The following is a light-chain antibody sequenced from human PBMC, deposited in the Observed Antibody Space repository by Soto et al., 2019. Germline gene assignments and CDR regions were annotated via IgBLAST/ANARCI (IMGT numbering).Light chain of an antibody. CDR3: HQRQSWPRT. Sequence: EIVLTQSPATLSLSPVERATLSCMASQSVSSNLAWYRQKPGQAPRLLIYQTSIRAAGIPARFSASGSGTDFTLTISDVQPEDFALYYCHQRQSWPRTFGQGTKVDIK. J-gene: IGKJ1*01. V-gene: IGKV3-11*01. CDR2: QTS. CDR1: QSVSSN.